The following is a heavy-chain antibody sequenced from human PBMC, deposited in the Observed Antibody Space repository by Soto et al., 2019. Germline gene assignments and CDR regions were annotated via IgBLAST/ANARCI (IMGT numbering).Heavy chain of an antibody. V-gene: IGHV1-69*12. CDR2: IIPIFGTA. Sequence: QVQLVQSGAEVKKPGSSVKVSCKASGGTFSNYAISWVRQAPGQGPEWMGGIIPIFGTANYAQNFQGRVTMTADEYTRTAYMKRNTRGSEDTAVYYCAQTLGSAVAGPGRFDLWGRGTLVTVSS. CDR3: AQTLGSAVAGPGRFDL. D-gene: IGHD6-19*01. J-gene: IGHJ2*01. CDR1: GGTFSNYA.